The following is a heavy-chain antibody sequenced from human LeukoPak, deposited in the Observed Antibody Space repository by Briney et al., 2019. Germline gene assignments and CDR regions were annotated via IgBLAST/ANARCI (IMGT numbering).Heavy chain of an antibody. CDR3: AREYYGVIFSHYLDV. J-gene: IGHJ6*04. CDR1: GFTFSSNW. V-gene: IGHV3-7*01. Sequence: GGSLRLSCAASGFTFSSNWMNWVRQAPGKGLEWVANIKRDGSDKYYVDSVKGRFTISRDNANNSLYLQLSSLRVEDTAVYYCAREYYGVIFSHYLDVWGKGTTVTVSS. CDR2: IKRDGSDK. D-gene: IGHD3-9*01.